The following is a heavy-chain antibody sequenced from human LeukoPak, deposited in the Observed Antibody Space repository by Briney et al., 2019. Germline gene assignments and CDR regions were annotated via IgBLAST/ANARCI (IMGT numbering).Heavy chain of an antibody. Sequence: ASVKVSCKASGYTFTSYYMHWVRQAPGQGREWMGLINPSGGSTSYAQKFQGRVTMTRDTSTSTVYMELSSLRSEDTAVYYCARDTRVLELPIYYYYYGMDVWGQGTTVTVSS. J-gene: IGHJ6*02. D-gene: IGHD1-7*01. CDR3: ARDTRVLELPIYYYYYGMDV. CDR1: GYTFTSYY. V-gene: IGHV1-46*01. CDR2: INPSGGST.